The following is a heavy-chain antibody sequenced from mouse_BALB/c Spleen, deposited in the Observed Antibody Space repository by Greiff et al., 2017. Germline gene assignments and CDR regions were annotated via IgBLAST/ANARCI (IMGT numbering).Heavy chain of an antibody. D-gene: IGHD1-1*01. J-gene: IGHJ1*01. CDR3: ARDGDYYGSSGYFDV. V-gene: IGHV2-9*02. Sequence: VQLQQSGPGLVAPSQSLSITCTVSGFSLTSYGVHWVRQPPGKGLEWLGVIWAGGSTNYNSALMSRLSISKDNSKSQVFLKMNSLQTDDTAMYYCARDGDYYGSSGYFDVWGAGTTVTVSS. CDR1: GFSLTSYG. CDR2: IWAGGST.